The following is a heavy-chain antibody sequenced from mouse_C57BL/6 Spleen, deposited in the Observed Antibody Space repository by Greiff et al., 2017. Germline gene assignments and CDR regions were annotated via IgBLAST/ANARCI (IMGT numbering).Heavy chain of an antibody. D-gene: IGHD1-1*01. CDR3: AIRDYYGSSYYAMDY. CDR2: IHPSDSDT. V-gene: IGHV1-74*01. Sequence: QVQLKQPGAELVKPGASVKVSCTASGYTFTSYWMHWVKQRPGQGLEWIGRIHPSDSDTNYNQTFKGKATLTVDKSSSTAYMQLSSLTSEDSAVYYCAIRDYYGSSYYAMDYWGQGTSVTVSS. CDR1: GYTFTSYW. J-gene: IGHJ4*01.